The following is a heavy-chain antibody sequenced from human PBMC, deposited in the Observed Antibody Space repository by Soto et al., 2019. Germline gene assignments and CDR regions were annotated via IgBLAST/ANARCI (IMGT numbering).Heavy chain of an antibody. CDR2: VYYTGST. D-gene: IGHD6-19*01. J-gene: IGHJ4*02. V-gene: IGHV4-59*01. CDR3: ARSVAVPGAHIDY. CDR1: GGSISGSY. Sequence: QVQLQESGPGLVKPSETLSLTCSASGGSISGSYWSWIRQSPGKGLEWLGYVYYTGSTNYSPSLRSRVSISVVTSKNEFSLRLSSVTAADTAVYFCARSVAVPGAHIDYWGQGTQVTVSS.